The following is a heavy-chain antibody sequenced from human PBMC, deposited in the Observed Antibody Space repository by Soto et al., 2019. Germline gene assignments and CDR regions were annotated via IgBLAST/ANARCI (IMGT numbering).Heavy chain of an antibody. CDR1: GFTFSSYA. D-gene: IGHD2-21*01. CDR3: ARRFPTDY. Sequence: EVQLLESGGGLVQPGGSLRLSCAVSGFTFSSYAMSWVRQAPGKGLEWVSAISGSGGRTFYADSVKGRFTISRDSSKNTLFLQINRLRAEDTAVYYCARRFPTDYWGQGTPVTVSS. CDR2: ISGSGGRT. J-gene: IGHJ4*02. V-gene: IGHV3-23*01.